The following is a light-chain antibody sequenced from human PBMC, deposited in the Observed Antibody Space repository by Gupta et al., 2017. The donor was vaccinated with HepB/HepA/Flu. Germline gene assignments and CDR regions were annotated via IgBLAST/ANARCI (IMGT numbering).Light chain of an antibody. CDR3: QFYDSSLRGHVV. Sequence: QSVLTQPPSVSGAPGQRVTISCTGSSSNIGAGSEVHWYQQLPGTAPKLLIEGNSNRPSGVPDRFSGSKSGTSDSLAITGLQAEDEAEYDCQFYDSSLRGHVVFGGGTKLTVL. CDR2: GNS. V-gene: IGLV1-40*01. CDR1: SSNIGAGSE. J-gene: IGLJ2*01.